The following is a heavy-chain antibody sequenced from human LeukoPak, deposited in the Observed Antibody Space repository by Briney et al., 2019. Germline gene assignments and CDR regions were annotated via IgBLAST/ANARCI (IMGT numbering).Heavy chain of an antibody. CDR2: ISYDGSNK. Sequence: GRSLRLSCAASGFTFSSYAMHWVRQAPGKGLEWVAVISYDGSNKYYADSVKGRFTISRDNSKNTLYLQMNSLRAEDTAVYYCARDGVYDILTGYPDVDYWGQGTLVTVSS. CDR3: ARDGVYDILTGYPDVDY. CDR1: GFTFSSYA. J-gene: IGHJ4*02. V-gene: IGHV3-30-3*01. D-gene: IGHD3-9*01.